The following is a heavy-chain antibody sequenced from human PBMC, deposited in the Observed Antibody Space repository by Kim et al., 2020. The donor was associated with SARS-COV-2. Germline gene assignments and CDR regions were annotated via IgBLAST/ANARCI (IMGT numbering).Heavy chain of an antibody. V-gene: IGHV3-74*01. CDR1: GFTFTSSW. CDR2: INGDGRTT. CDR3: VRDIGGDPDY. Sequence: GGSLRLSCTASGFTFTSSWMSWVRQAPGKGPVWLSRINGDGRTTSYADSVKGRFTISRDNAQNTLYLQMNSLRAEDTAVYYCVRDIGGDPDYWGQGTLVTVSS. J-gene: IGHJ4*02. D-gene: IGHD2-21*02.